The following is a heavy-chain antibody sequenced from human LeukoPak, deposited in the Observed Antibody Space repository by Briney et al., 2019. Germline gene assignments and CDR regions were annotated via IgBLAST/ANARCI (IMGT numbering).Heavy chain of an antibody. J-gene: IGHJ3*02. Sequence: NASETLSLTCAVSGGSISSGGYSWSWIRQPPGKGLEWIGYIYHSGSTYYNPSLKSRVTISVDRSKNQFSLKLSSVTAADTAVYYCARGPYYYGSGPQGTYDHAFDTWGQGTMVTVSS. V-gene: IGHV4-30-2*01. CDR2: IYHSGST. D-gene: IGHD3-10*01. CDR1: GGSISSGGYS. CDR3: ARGPYYYGSGPQGTYDHAFDT.